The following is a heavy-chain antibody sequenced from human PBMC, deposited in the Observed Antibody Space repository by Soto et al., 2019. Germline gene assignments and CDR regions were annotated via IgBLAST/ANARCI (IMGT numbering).Heavy chain of an antibody. V-gene: IGHV3-15*01. Sequence: PGGSLRLSCAASGFTFSNAWMSWVRQAPGKGLGWVGRIKSKTDGGTTDYAAPMKGRFTISRDDSKNTLYLQMNSLKTEDTAVYYLTAFILFIPSAPAPGAIWFHPWGQGTLVTVSS. CDR3: TAFILFIPSAPAPGAIWFHP. CDR1: GFTFSNAW. J-gene: IGHJ5*02. D-gene: IGHD3-9*01. CDR2: IKSKTDGGTT.